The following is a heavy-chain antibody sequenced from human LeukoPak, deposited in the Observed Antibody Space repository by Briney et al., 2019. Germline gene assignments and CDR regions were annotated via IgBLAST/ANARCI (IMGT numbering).Heavy chain of an antibody. J-gene: IGHJ4*02. CDR3: ASSLGSQDY. V-gene: IGHV3-48*04. CDR2: IRSSSNII. Sequence: GGSLRLSCAASGFTFSSYSMNWVRQAPGKGLEWVSYIRSSSNIIYYADSVKGRFTISRDNTKNSLYLQMNSLRAEDTAVYYCASSLGSQDYWGQGTLVTVSS. CDR1: GFTFSSYS. D-gene: IGHD3-16*01.